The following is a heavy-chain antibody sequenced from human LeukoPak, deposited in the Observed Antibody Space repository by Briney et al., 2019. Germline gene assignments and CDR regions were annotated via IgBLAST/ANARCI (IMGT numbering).Heavy chain of an antibody. V-gene: IGHV3-23*01. Sequence: GGSLRLSCAASGFTFSSYAMSWVRQAPGKGLEWVSAISGSGGNTYYADSVKGRFTISRDNSRTTLYLQMNSLRAEDTAVYYCAKMDYGGYPFDYWGQGTLVTVSS. CDR2: ISGSGGNT. J-gene: IGHJ4*02. D-gene: IGHD4-23*01. CDR1: GFTFSSYA. CDR3: AKMDYGGYPFDY.